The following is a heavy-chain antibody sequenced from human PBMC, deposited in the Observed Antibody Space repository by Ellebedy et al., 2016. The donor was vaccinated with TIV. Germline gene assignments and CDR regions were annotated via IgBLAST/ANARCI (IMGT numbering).Heavy chain of an antibody. CDR3: ARVSLVPAAIWSFDF. D-gene: IGHD2-2*01. V-gene: IGHV3-13*01. J-gene: IGHJ4*02. CDR2: IGTAGDT. Sequence: GGSLRLSCAASGFTFSTYDIHWVHQPTGKGLEWVSPIGTAGDTYYPGSVKGRFSISRENAKNSLFLQMNSLRAEDTAVYYCARVSLVPAAIWSFDFWGLGTLLTVSS. CDR1: GFTFSTYD.